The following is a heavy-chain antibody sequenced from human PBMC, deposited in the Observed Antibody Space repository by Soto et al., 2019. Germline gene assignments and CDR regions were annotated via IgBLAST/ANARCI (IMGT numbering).Heavy chain of an antibody. J-gene: IGHJ4*02. CDR3: ARIEMASIK. CDR1: GASIRSGGYY. CDR2: IYYTGST. Sequence: LTCSVSGASIRSGGYYWSWLRQSPGKGLEWIGHIYYTGSTFYSPSLKSRLTISLDTSKDQFSLDLRSVTAADTAIYYCARIEMASIKWGRGTLVTVSS. V-gene: IGHV4-31*03.